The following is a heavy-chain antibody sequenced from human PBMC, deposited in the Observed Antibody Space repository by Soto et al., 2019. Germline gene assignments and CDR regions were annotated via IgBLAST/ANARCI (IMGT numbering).Heavy chain of an antibody. CDR3: AKDFTHPFDY. Sequence: GGSLRLSCAASGFTSSSYAMSWVRQGPGKGLEWVSAISGSGGSAYYADSVKGRFTISRDNSKNTLHLQMNSLRAEDTAVYYCAKDFTHPFDYWGQGTLVTVSS. V-gene: IGHV3-23*01. J-gene: IGHJ4*02. CDR2: ISGSGGSA. CDR1: GFTSSSYA.